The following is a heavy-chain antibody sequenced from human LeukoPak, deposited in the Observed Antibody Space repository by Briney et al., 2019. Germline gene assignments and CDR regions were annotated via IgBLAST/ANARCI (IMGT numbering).Heavy chain of an antibody. D-gene: IGHD2-15*01. CDR1: GGSFSGYY. V-gene: IGHV4-34*01. CDR3: ARRLGGGSCYSINYYYYMDV. Sequence: PSETLSLTCAVYGGSFSGYYWSWIRQPPGKGLEWMGEINHSGSTNYNPSRKSRVTISVDTSKNQFSLKLSTVTAADTAVYYCARRLGGGSCYSINYYYYMDVWGKGTTVTVSS. CDR2: INHSGST. J-gene: IGHJ6*03.